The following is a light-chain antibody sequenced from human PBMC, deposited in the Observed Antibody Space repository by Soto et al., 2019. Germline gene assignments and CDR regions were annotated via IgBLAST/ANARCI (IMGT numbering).Light chain of an antibody. Sequence: QSVLTQPASVSGSPGQSITISCTGTSGDVGGYNYVSWYQQHPGKAPKLMIYDVNNRPSGVSDRFSGSKSGNTASLTISGLQAEDEADYFCSSYTSSNTLYVLGAGTKLTVL. J-gene: IGLJ1*01. V-gene: IGLV2-14*01. CDR3: SSYTSSNTLYV. CDR1: SGDVGGYNY. CDR2: DVN.